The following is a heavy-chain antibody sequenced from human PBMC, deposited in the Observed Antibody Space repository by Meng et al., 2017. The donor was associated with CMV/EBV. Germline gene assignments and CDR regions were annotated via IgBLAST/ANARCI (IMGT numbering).Heavy chain of an antibody. CDR2: IYYSGCT. Sequence: SETLSLTCTVSGGSVSSGSYYWSWIRQPPGKGLEWIGYIYYSGCTNYNPSLKSRVTISVDTSKNQFSLKLSSVTAADTAVYYCASSVNYDFWSGDAFDIWGQGTMVTVSS. CDR1: GGSVSSGSYY. D-gene: IGHD3-3*01. CDR3: ASSVNYDFWSGDAFDI. V-gene: IGHV4-61*01. J-gene: IGHJ3*02.